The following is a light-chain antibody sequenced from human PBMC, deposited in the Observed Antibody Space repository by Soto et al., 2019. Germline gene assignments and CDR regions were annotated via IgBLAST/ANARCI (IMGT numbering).Light chain of an antibody. Sequence: EIQMTQSPSTLSASVGDRVTITCRASQSISTHLAWYQQKPGKAPEVLIYDASTLESGVPSRFSGSGSGIKFTLTISSLQPDDFATYYCQQYSSNLYTFGQGTKLEIK. CDR1: QSISTH. CDR2: DAS. CDR3: QQYSSNLYT. J-gene: IGKJ2*01. V-gene: IGKV1-5*01.